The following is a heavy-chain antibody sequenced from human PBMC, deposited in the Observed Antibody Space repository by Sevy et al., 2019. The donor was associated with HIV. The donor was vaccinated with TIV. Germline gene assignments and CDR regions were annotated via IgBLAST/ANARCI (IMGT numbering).Heavy chain of an antibody. CDR2: INPNSGGT. D-gene: IGHD6-13*01. CDR3: ARDLQQQLVRDYYYYGMDV. CDR1: GYTFTGYY. J-gene: IGHJ6*02. V-gene: IGHV1-2*02. Sequence: ASVKVSCKASGYTFTGYYMHWVRQAPGQGLEWMGWINPNSGGTNYAQKFQGRVTMTRDTSISTAYMELSRLGSDDTAVYYCARDLQQQLVRDYYYYGMDVWGQGTTVTVSS.